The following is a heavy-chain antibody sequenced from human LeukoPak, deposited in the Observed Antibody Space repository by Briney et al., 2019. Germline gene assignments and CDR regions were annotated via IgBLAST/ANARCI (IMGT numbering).Heavy chain of an antibody. J-gene: IGHJ4*02. CDR2: ISSTSAYI. D-gene: IGHD3-22*01. CDR3: ARDNDYYDLHY. V-gene: IGHV3-21*01. CDR1: GFALRSYT. Sequence: GGSLRLSCAASGFALRSYTVTWVRQAPGKGLEWVSSISSTSAYIYYAESVKGRFSISRDNSKNTLFLQMNNLSAEDTAVYYCARDNDYYDLHYWGQGTLVTVSS.